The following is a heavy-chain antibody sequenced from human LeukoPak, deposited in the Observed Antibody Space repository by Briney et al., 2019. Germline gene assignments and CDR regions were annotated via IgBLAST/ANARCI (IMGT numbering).Heavy chain of an antibody. D-gene: IGHD6-13*01. CDR2: TYYRSKWYN. V-gene: IGHV6-1*01. J-gene: IGHJ5*02. CDR1: GDSVSSNSAA. CDR3: ARVGAAAGTGP. Sequence: SQTLSLTCAISGDSVSSNSAAWNWIRQSSSRGLEWLGRTYYRSKWYNDYAVSVKSRITINPDTSKNQFSLKLSSVTAADTAVYYCARVGAAAGTGPWGQGTLVTVSS.